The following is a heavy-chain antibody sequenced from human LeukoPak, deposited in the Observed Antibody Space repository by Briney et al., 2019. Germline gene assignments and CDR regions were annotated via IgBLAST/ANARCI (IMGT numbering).Heavy chain of an antibody. Sequence: GGSLRLSCAASGFTFSDYYMSWIRQAPGKGLEWVSYISSSGSTIYYADSVKGRFTISRDNAKDSLYLQMNSLRAEDTATYYCARGLPATLLDYWGQGTLVTVSS. J-gene: IGHJ4*02. V-gene: IGHV3-11*01. CDR2: ISSSGSTI. D-gene: IGHD2-2*01. CDR1: GFTFSDYY. CDR3: ARGLPATLLDY.